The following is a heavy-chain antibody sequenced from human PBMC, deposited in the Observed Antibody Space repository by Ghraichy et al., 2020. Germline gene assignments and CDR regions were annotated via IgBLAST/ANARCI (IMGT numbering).Heavy chain of an antibody. Sequence: SETLSLTCTVSGGSISSNNYYWGWIRQPPGKGLEWIGTIFFSGYTYYNPSLKSRVTISVDTSNNQFSLKLSSVTAADTAVYYCARHSGSYYTPSESWGQGTLVTVSS. CDR1: GGSISSNNYY. V-gene: IGHV4-39*07. J-gene: IGHJ5*02. CDR2: IFFSGYT. D-gene: IGHD3-10*01. CDR3: ARHSGSYYTPSES.